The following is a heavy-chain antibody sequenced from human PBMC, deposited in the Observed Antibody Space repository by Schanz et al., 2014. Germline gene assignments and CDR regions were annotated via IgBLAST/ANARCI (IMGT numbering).Heavy chain of an antibody. D-gene: IGHD5-12*01. J-gene: IGHJ5*02. V-gene: IGHV4-28*03. CDR3: ARGRSVATIAPYTWFDP. Sequence: QVQLQESGPGLVKPSETLSLTCVVSRHSFSSSNWWGWIRQHPGKGLEWIGFISYSGSTYYNPSLKGRVPIPIATSNTQSSLKLNSVTAADTAVYYCARGRSVATIAPYTWFDPWGQGTLVTVSS. CDR1: RHSFSSSNW. CDR2: ISYSGST.